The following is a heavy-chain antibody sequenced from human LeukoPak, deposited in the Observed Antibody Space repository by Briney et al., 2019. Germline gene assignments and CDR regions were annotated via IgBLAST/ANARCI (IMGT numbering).Heavy chain of an antibody. CDR2: IYYSGST. V-gene: IGHV4-59*08. D-gene: IGHD3-10*01. CDR3: ARQAGDYFDY. J-gene: IGHJ4*02. CDR1: GGSISSYY. Sequence: SETLSLTCTVSGGSISSYYWSWIRQPPGKGLEWIGYIYYSGSTNYNPSLKSRVTISVDTSKNQFSLKLSSVTAADTALYYCARQAGDYFDYWGQGTLVTVSS.